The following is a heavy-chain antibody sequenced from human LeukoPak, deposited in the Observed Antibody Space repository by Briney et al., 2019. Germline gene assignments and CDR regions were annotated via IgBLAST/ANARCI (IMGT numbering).Heavy chain of an antibody. CDR3: AKENYGDSTGGRFQH. D-gene: IGHD4-17*01. J-gene: IGHJ1*01. CDR1: GFTFSSFG. V-gene: IGHV3-48*01. Sequence: PGGSLRLSCAASGFTFSSFGMNWVRQAPGKGLEWVSYISSSSSTIYYADSVKGRFTISRDNAKNSLYLQMNSLRVEDTAVYYCAKENYGDSTGGRFQHWGQGTLVTVSS. CDR2: ISSSSSTI.